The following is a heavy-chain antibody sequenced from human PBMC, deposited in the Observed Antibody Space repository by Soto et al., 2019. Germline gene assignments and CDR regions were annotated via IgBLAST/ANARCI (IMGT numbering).Heavy chain of an antibody. V-gene: IGHV4-39*01. D-gene: IGHD6-25*01. J-gene: IGHJ4*02. CDR2: IYYSGST. CDR3: ASHAAGWYFDP. CDR1: RGSISSGTNY. Sequence: PSETLSLTCTVSRGSISSGTNYWAWIRQPPGKGLEWIANIYYSGSTFYNPSLKSRVTISLDTSKNQFSLKLRSVTAADTAVYYCASHAAGWYFDPWGQGTLVTVSS.